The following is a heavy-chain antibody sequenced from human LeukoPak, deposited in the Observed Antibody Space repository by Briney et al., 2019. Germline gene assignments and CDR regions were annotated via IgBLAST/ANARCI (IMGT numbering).Heavy chain of an antibody. Sequence: ASVKVSCKVSGCTLTELSMHWVRQAPGKGLEWMGGFDPEDGETIYAQKFQGRVTMTEDTSTDTAYMELSSLRSEDTAVYYCATPGPLGFLEWPWDHFDYWGQGTLVTVSS. CDR2: FDPEDGET. D-gene: IGHD3-3*01. CDR3: ATPGPLGFLEWPWDHFDY. J-gene: IGHJ4*02. V-gene: IGHV1-24*01. CDR1: GCTLTELS.